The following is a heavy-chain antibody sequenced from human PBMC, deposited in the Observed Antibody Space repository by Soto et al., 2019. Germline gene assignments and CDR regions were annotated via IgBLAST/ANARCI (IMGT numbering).Heavy chain of an antibody. J-gene: IGHJ4*02. D-gene: IGHD2-15*01. CDR2: IIAIIGRT. Sequence: QVQLVQSGAEVKKPGSSVKVSCKASGGTFSSYGISWVRQAPGQGLEWMGGIIAIIGRTNYAQKFQGRVTITADESTSTAYMELRSLRSEDTAVYYCAMWDCRYGSCPPDWGQGTLVTVSS. V-gene: IGHV1-69*12. CDR1: GGTFSSYG. CDR3: AMWDCRYGSCPPD.